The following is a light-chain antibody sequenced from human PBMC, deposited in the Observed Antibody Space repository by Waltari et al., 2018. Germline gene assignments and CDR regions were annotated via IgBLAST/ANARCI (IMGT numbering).Light chain of an antibody. Sequence: QSALTQPASVSGSPGQSITIPCTGTSSDVGSYNLVSWYQQHPGKAPKLMIYEGSKRPSGVSNRFSGSKSGNTASLTISGLQAEDEADYYCCSYAGSFVVFGGGTKLTVL. CDR1: SSDVGSYNL. CDR2: EGS. J-gene: IGLJ2*01. CDR3: CSYAGSFVV. V-gene: IGLV2-23*01.